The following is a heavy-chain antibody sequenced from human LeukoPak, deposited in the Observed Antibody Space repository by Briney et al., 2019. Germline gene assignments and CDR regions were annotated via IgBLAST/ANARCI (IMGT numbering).Heavy chain of an antibody. Sequence: GGSLRLSCAASGFTFDDYAMHWVRPAPGKGLEWVSGISWNSGSIAYADSVKGRFTVSRDNAKHSLYLQMKSLRAEDTALYYCGKDVKFNRLNYFDYWGQGTLVTVSS. J-gene: IGHJ4*02. V-gene: IGHV3-9*01. CDR1: GFTFDDYA. CDR2: ISWNSGSI. D-gene: IGHD6-25*01. CDR3: GKDVKFNRLNYFDY.